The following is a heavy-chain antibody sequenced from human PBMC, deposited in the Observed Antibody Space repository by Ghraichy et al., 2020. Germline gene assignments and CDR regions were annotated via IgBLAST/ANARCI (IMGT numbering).Heavy chain of an antibody. CDR1: GITFSRYG. CDR2: TSYDGSSK. V-gene: IGHV3-30*18. D-gene: IGHD3-22*01. Sequence: LSLTCAASGITFSRYGMHWVRQAPGKGLEWLAVTSYDGSSKYYADSVKGRFTISRDNSKNTLYLQMNSLRAEDTAVYFCAKERDTSGYYSFRGDFYGMDVWGQGTTVTVSS. CDR3: AKERDTSGYYSFRGDFYGMDV. J-gene: IGHJ6*02.